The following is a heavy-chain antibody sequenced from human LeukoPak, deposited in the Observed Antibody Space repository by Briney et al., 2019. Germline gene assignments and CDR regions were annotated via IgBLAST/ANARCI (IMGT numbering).Heavy chain of an antibody. J-gene: IGHJ5*02. CDR3: ARGRGVAANNWFDP. Sequence: GASVKVSCKASGYTFTGYYMHWVGQAPGQGREWMGWINPNSGGTNYAQKFQGWVTTTRDTSISTAYMELSRLRSDHTAVYYCARGRGVAANNWFDPWGQGTLVTVSS. CDR2: INPNSGGT. D-gene: IGHD2-15*01. CDR1: GYTFTGYY. V-gene: IGHV1-2*04.